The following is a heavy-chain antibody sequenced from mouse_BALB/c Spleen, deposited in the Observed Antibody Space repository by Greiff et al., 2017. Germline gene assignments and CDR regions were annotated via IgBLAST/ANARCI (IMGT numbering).Heavy chain of an antibody. CDR1: GFNIKDTY. V-gene: IGHV14-3*02. J-gene: IGHJ4*01. Sequence: VQLQQSGAELVKPGASVKLSCTASGFNIKDTYMHWVKQRTEQGLEWIGRIDPANGNTKYDPKFQGKATITADTSSNTAYLQLSSLTSEDTAVYYCVYYNYAMDYWGQGTSVTVSS. CDR2: IDPANGNT. D-gene: IGHD1-1*01. CDR3: VYYNYAMDY.